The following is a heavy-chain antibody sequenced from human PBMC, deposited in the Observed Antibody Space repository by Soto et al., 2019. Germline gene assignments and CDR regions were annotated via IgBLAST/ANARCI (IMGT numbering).Heavy chain of an antibody. V-gene: IGHV3-7*01. CDR1: GFTLSSYE. D-gene: IGHD2-15*01. CDR2: IKKDGSKK. Sequence: GGSLRLSCAASGFTLSSYEMHWVRQAPGKGLEWVASIKKDGSKKYYVDSVKGRFTISRDNAKNSLYLQMNSLRAEDTAVYYCARSPHCSGGSCYRGYFDYWGQGTLVTVSS. J-gene: IGHJ4*02. CDR3: ARSPHCSGGSCYRGYFDY.